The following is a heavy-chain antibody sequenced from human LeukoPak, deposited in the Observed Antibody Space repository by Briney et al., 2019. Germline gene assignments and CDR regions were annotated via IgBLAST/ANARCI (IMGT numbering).Heavy chain of an antibody. Sequence: GGPLGFSCAASGSPFAGFAWTWAGRAPGRGLKWVSAISGSGGSTYYADSVKGRFTISRDNSKNTLYLQMNSLRAEDTAVYYCAKHPASDSSYLDYWGQGTLVTVSS. D-gene: IGHD6-6*01. CDR2: ISGSGGST. CDR3: AKHPASDSSYLDY. J-gene: IGHJ4*02. CDR1: GSPFAGFA. V-gene: IGHV3-23*01.